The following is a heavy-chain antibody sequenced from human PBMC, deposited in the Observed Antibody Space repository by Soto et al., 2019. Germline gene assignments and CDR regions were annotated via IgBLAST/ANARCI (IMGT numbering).Heavy chain of an antibody. CDR3: TTDSYSTIIIVRFDY. CDR2: IKSKTDGGTT. J-gene: IGHJ4*01. Sequence: GGSLRLSCAASGFTFSNAWINWVRQAPGKGLEWVGRIKSKTDGGTTDYAAPVKGRFAISRDDSNNMVYLQMNSLKIDDTAVYYCTTDSYSTIIIVRFDYWGHGTLVTVSS. V-gene: IGHV3-15*07. CDR1: GFTFSNAW. D-gene: IGHD3-22*01.